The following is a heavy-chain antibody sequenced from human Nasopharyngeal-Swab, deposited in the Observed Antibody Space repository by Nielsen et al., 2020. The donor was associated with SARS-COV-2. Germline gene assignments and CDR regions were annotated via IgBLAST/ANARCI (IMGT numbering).Heavy chain of an antibody. D-gene: IGHD6-19*01. V-gene: IGHV3-30*02. CDR3: AKGFRGIAVADPMGYFDY. CDR2: IRYDGSNK. CDR1: GFTFSSYG. J-gene: IGHJ4*02. Sequence: GESLKISCAASGFTFSSYGMHWVRQAPGKGLEWVAFIRYDGSNKYYADSVKGRFTISRDNSKNTLYLQMNSLRAEDTAVYYCAKGFRGIAVADPMGYFDYWGQGTLVTVSS.